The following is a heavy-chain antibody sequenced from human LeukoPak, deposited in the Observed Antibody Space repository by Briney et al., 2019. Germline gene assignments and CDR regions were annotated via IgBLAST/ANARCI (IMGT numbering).Heavy chain of an antibody. J-gene: IGHJ3*02. Sequence: SETLSLTCTVSDASISGHYLTWIRQPPGKGLEWIGYISYIGSTNHNPSLKSRVTISVDTSKNQFSLKLSSVTAADTAVYYCARDKISINAFDMWGQGTMVTVSS. V-gene: IGHV4-59*11. CDR2: ISYIGST. CDR3: ARDKISINAFDM. D-gene: IGHD1-14*01. CDR1: DASISGHY.